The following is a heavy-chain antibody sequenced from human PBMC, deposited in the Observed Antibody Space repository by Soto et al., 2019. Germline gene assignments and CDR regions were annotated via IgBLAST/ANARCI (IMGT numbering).Heavy chain of an antibody. D-gene: IGHD1-26*01. CDR1: GYSFTTYG. Sequence: QVQLVQSGAEVKHPGASVEVSCKTSGYSFTTYGITWVRQAPGQGLEWMGWISAYNGNTKYAQKFQGRVTMTTDTSTSTAYMELRSLRFDDSAVYYRARDPGTYSGSYRYWGQGTLISVSS. V-gene: IGHV1-18*04. CDR2: ISAYNGNT. CDR3: ARDPGTYSGSYRY. J-gene: IGHJ4*02.